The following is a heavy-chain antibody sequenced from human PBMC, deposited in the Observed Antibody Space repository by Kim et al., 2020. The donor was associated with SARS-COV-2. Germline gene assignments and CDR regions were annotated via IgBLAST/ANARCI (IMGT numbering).Heavy chain of an antibody. V-gene: IGHV3-73*01. J-gene: IGHJ4*02. Sequence: GGSLRLSCAASGFTFSGSAMHWVRQASGKGLEWVGRIRSKANSYATAYAASVKGRFTISRDDSKNTAYLQMNSLKTEDTAVYYCTREVGSGYYYPYWGQGTLVTVSS. CDR3: TREVGSGYYYPY. D-gene: IGHD3-22*01. CDR2: IRSKANSYAT. CDR1: GFTFSGSA.